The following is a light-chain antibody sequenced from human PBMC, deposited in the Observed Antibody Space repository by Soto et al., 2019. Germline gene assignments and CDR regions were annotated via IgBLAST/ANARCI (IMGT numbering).Light chain of an antibody. CDR1: QCISRW. CDR3: QPYNSYPYS. CDR2: KAC. J-gene: IGKJ4*01. V-gene: IGKV1-5*03. Sequence: IQMTQYPSTLSASVGDRVTITCRASQCISRWLAWYQQKPWKAPKLLLYKACSLESGVPSRFSGSGSGTEFTLSISRLQPDDFATYYCQPYNSYPYSFGGGPKVEIK.